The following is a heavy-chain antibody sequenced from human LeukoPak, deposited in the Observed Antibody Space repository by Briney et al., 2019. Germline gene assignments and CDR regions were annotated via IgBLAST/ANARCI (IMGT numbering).Heavy chain of an antibody. CDR2: IGPSSGDI. J-gene: IGHJ5*02. D-gene: IGHD3-10*01. CDR1: GFTFRIYS. Sequence: GGSLRLSCAASGFTFRIYSMNWVRQAPGSGLEWVSSIGPSSGDIYYADSVKGRFTISRDNDKNSLYLQMNSLRAEDTAVYYCARDRGARGRGLAWGQGTQVTVSS. V-gene: IGHV3-21*01. CDR3: ARDRGARGRGLA.